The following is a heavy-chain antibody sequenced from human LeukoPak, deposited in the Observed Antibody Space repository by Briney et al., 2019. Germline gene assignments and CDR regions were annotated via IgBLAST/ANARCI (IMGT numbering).Heavy chain of an antibody. Sequence: KPSETLSLTCAVYGGSFSGYYWSWIRQPPGKGLEWIGEINHSGSTNYNPSLKSRVTISVDTSKNQFSLKLSSVTAADTAVYHCARGLRGPPRPAHNWYFDLWGRGTLVTVSS. CDR3: ARGLRGPPRPAHNWYFDL. CDR1: GGSFSGYY. V-gene: IGHV4-34*01. CDR2: INHSGST. J-gene: IGHJ2*01.